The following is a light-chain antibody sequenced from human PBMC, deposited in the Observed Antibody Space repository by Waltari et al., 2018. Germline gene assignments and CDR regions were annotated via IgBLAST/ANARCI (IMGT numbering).Light chain of an antibody. Sequence: DIQMTQSPSTLSASVGDRVTITCRASQSISVWLAWYQQKPGRAPKLLIFRASSLESGVPSRFSGSGSGTEFNLTISSLQPDDFATYYCQQYNSFSTTFGGGTKVESK. CDR3: QQYNSFSTT. CDR1: QSISVW. V-gene: IGKV1-5*03. CDR2: RAS. J-gene: IGKJ4*01.